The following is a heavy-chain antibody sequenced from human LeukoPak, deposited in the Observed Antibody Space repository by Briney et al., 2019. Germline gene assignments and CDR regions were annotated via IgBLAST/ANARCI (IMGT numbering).Heavy chain of an antibody. J-gene: IGHJ4*02. CDR1: GNDW. V-gene: IGHV3-74*01. Sequence: GGALRLSCVASGNDWMHWVRQVPGKGLVCVSHINSDGSWTSYADSVKGRFTISKDNAKNTVYLQMNNLRAEDTAVYYCVSFYETYWGRGTLVTVSS. D-gene: IGHD2/OR15-2a*01. CDR3: VSFYETY. CDR2: INSDGSWT.